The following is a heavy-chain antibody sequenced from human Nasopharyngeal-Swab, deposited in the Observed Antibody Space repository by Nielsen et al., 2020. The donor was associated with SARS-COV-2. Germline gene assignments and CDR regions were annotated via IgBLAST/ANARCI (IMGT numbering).Heavy chain of an antibody. D-gene: IGHD1-7*01. CDR2: TVPSDSYT. CDR3: AKQGGENGYNWNSYYYYYGMDV. J-gene: IGHJ6*02. V-gene: IGHV5-10-1*01. Sequence: VPQTPGKGLGGVGRTVPSDSYTNYNLSFQGHVTITADKSNSTAYLQWSSLKASHPAMYYCAKQGGENGYNWNSYYYYYGMDVWGQGTTVTVSS.